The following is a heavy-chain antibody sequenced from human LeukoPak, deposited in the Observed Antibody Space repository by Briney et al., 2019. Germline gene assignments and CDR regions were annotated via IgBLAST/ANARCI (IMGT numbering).Heavy chain of an antibody. Sequence: GRSLRRSCAASGFTFSSYGMHWVRQAPGKGLEWVAVISYDGSNKYYADSVKGRFTISRDNSKNTLYLQMNSLRAEDTAVYYCAKDLELAVAGTVDYWGQGTLVTVSS. J-gene: IGHJ4*02. V-gene: IGHV3-30*18. CDR1: GFTFSSYG. CDR3: AKDLELAVAGTVDY. CDR2: ISYDGSNK. D-gene: IGHD6-19*01.